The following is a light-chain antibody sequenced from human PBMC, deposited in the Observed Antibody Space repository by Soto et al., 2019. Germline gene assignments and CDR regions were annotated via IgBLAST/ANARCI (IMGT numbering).Light chain of an antibody. CDR3: QQYNSYSPT. CDR1: HTISSC. Sequence: DIQMTQSPATLSGSVGDRVTITCRASHTISSCLAWYQQKPGKAPKLLIYKASTLKSGVPSRFSGSGSGTEFTLTISSLQPDDFATYYCQQYNSYSPTFGQGTRLEIK. J-gene: IGKJ5*01. CDR2: KAS. V-gene: IGKV1-5*03.